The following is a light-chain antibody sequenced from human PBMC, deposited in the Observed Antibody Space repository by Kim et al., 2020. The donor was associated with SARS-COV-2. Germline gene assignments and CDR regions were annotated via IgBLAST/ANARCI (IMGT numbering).Light chain of an antibody. CDR2: KAS. Sequence: ASVGDTVTITCRASESVSPSLAWFRHKPGKAPSLLMYKASSLESGVPSRFSGSGSGTEFTLTITSLQPDDFATYYCQQYKTYPWTFGQGTKVDIK. J-gene: IGKJ1*01. CDR3: QQYKTYPWT. CDR1: ESVSPS. V-gene: IGKV1-5*03.